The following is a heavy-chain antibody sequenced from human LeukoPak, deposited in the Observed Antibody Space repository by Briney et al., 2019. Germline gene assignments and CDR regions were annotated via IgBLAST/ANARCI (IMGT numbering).Heavy chain of an antibody. Sequence: ASVKVSCKAPGYTFTSYGISWVRQAPGQGLEWMGWISAYNGNTNYAQKLQGRVTMTTDTSTSTAYMELRSLRSDDTAVYYCARGGYCSGGSCYIPTYFDYWGQGTLVTVSS. CDR2: ISAYNGNT. J-gene: IGHJ4*02. V-gene: IGHV1-18*01. D-gene: IGHD2-15*01. CDR3: ARGGYCSGGSCYIPTYFDY. CDR1: GYTFTSYG.